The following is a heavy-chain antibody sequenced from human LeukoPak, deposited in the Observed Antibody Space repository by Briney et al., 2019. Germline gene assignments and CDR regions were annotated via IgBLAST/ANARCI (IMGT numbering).Heavy chain of an antibody. CDR2: ISYPGST. D-gene: IGHD2/OR15-2a*01. J-gene: IGHJ4*02. CDR3: AAGSTTFLYYFDY. CDR1: GGSISNSRFY. V-gene: IGHV4-39*01. Sequence: SETLSLTSTVSGGSISNSRFYWGWIRQPPGKGLECIASISYPGSTFYNPSLRSRVTISVDTSKNQCSLRLSSVTAADTAVYYCAAGSTTFLYYFDYRGQGTLVTVSS.